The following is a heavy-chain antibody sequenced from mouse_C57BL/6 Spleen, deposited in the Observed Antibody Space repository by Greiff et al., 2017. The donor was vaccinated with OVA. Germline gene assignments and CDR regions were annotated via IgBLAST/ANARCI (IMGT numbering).Heavy chain of an antibody. Sequence: EVKVVESGGGLVKPGGSLKLSCAASGFTFSSYAMSWVRQTPEKRLEWVATISDGGSYTYYPDNVKGRFTISRDNAKNNLYLQMSHLKSEDTAMDYCASRTGTGYFDVWGTGTTVTVSS. CDR2: ISDGGSYT. J-gene: IGHJ1*03. CDR1: GFTFSSYA. D-gene: IGHD4-1*01. CDR3: ASRTGTGYFDV. V-gene: IGHV5-4*03.